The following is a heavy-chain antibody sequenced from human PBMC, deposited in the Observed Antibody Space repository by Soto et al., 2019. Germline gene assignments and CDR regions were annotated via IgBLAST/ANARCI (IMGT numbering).Heavy chain of an antibody. CDR2: IYTSVST. CDR3: ASGPGGSGVTTNYYYGMAV. CDR1: GGSISSYY. D-gene: IGHD4-17*01. J-gene: IGHJ6*02. V-gene: IGHV4-4*07. Sequence: SETLSLTCTVSGGSISSYYWSWIRQPAGKGLEWIGRIYTSVSTNYNPSLKSRVTMSVDTSKSQFSLKLSSVTAADTAVYYCASGPGGSGVTTNYYYGMAVWGQGTRVTVSS.